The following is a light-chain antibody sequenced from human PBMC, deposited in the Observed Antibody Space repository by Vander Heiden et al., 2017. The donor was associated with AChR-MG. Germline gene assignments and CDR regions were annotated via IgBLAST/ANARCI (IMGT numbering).Light chain of an antibody. CDR3: QQDDSTPYT. J-gene: IGKJ2*01. Sequence: DIVMTQSPDSLAVSLGERATINCMSSQSVLYSSNNKNYLAWYQQKPGQPPKLLIYWASTRESGVPDRFSGSGSGTDFTLTISSLQAEDVAVYYCQQDDSTPYTFGQGTKLGIK. CDR2: WAS. CDR1: QSVLYSSNNKNY. V-gene: IGKV4-1*01.